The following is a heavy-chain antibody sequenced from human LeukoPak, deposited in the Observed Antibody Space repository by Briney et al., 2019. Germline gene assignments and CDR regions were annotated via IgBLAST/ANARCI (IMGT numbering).Heavy chain of an antibody. J-gene: IGHJ5*02. CDR3: ARDKGYDFWSGYSLGFDP. CDR2: ISSSSSYI. CDR1: GFTFSSYS. V-gene: IGHV3-21*01. D-gene: IGHD3-3*01. Sequence: PGGSLRLSCAASGFTFSSYSMNWVRQAPGKGLEWVPSISSSSSYIYYADSVKGRFTISRDNAKNSLYLQMNSLRAEDTAVYYCARDKGYDFWSGYSLGFDPWGQGTLVTVSS.